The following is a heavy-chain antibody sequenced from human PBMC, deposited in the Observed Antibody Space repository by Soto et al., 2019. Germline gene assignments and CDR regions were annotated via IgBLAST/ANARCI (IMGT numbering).Heavy chain of an antibody. CDR1: GFTFSSYA. CDR2: ISGSGGST. V-gene: IGHV3-23*01. J-gene: IGHJ6*02. CDR3: ARDRRRQGRNGWYYYYGMDV. D-gene: IGHD3-3*01. Sequence: GVSLRLSCAASGFTFSSYAMSWVRQAPGKGLEWVSAISGSGGSTYYADSVKGRFTISRDNSKNTLYLQMNSLRAEDTAVYYCARDRRRQGRNGWYYYYGMDVWGQGTTVTVSS.